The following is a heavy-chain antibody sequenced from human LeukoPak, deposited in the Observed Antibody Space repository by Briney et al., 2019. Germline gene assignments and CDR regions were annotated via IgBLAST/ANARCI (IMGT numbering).Heavy chain of an antibody. Sequence: GGSLRLSCAVSGFTSSKYDMSWVRQAPGKGLEWVSVIYSGGNTYYADSVKGRFTISRDNSKNTLYLQMNSLGAEDTAAYYCARAPNSSDYSAGYWYFDLWGRGTLVTVSS. D-gene: IGHD3-22*01. CDR3: ARAPNSSDYSAGYWYFDL. J-gene: IGHJ2*01. V-gene: IGHV3-53*01. CDR2: IYSGGNT. CDR1: GFTSSKYD.